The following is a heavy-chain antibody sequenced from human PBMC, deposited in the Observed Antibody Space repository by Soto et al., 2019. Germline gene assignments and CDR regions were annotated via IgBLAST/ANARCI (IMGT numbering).Heavy chain of an antibody. J-gene: IGHJ6*02. V-gene: IGHV3-21*01. CDR2: ISSSSSYI. CDR1: GFTFSSYS. CDR3: ARGFTIFGVVIHSEYGMDV. Sequence: GGSLRLSCAASGFTFSSYSMNWVRQAPGKGLEWVSSISSSSSYIYYADSVKGRFTISRDNAKNSLYLQMNSLRAEDTAVYYCARGFTIFGVVIHSEYGMDVWGQGTTVTVSS. D-gene: IGHD3-3*01.